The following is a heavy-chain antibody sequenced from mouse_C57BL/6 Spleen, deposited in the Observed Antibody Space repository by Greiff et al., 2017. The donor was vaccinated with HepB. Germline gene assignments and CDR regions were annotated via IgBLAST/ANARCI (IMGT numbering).Heavy chain of an antibody. CDR2: ISSGSSTI. CDR1: GFTFSDYG. V-gene: IGHV5-17*01. J-gene: IGHJ4*01. Sequence: DVMLVESGGGLVKPGGSLKLSCAASGFTFSDYGMHWVRQAPEKGLEWVAYISSGSSTIYYADTVKGRFTISRDNAKNTLFLQMTSLRSEDTAMYYWAKNYGSSYDYAMDYGGQGTSGTVSS. D-gene: IGHD1-1*01. CDR3: AKNYGSSYDYAMDY.